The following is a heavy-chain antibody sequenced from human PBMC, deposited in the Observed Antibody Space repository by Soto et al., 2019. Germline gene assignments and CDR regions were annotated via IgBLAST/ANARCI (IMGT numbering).Heavy chain of an antibody. CDR3: AKDFIPVDYGDYLGAAFDI. D-gene: IGHD4-17*01. CDR1: GFTFSSYA. Sequence: GGSLRLSCAASGFTFSSYAMSWVRQAPGKGLEWVSAISGSGGSTYYADSVKGRFTISRDNSKNTLYLQMNSLRAEDTAVYYCAKDFIPVDYGDYLGAAFDIWGQGTMVTVSS. V-gene: IGHV3-23*01. J-gene: IGHJ3*02. CDR2: ISGSGGST.